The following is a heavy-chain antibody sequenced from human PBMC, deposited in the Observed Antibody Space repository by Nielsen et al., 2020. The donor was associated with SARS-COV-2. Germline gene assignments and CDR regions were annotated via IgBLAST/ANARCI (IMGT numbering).Heavy chain of an antibody. Sequence: GGSLRLSCAASGFTFSSYAMSWVRQAPGKGLEWVSAISGSGGSTYYADSVKGRFTISRDNSKNTLYLQMNSLRAEDTAVYYCARDWSTVPLYYYYGMDVWGQGTTVTVSS. D-gene: IGHD3-3*01. CDR1: GFTFSSYA. CDR2: ISGSGGST. J-gene: IGHJ6*02. V-gene: IGHV3-23*01. CDR3: ARDWSTVPLYYYYGMDV.